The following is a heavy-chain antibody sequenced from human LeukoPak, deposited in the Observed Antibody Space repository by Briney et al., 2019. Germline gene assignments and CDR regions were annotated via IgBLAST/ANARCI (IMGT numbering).Heavy chain of an antibody. D-gene: IGHD2-2*01. CDR2: IQYDGSKT. Sequence: AGRSLRLSCAASGFTSSNYGMHWVRQPPGQGLEWLTAIQYDGSKTYYAESVRGRITISRDDSKNTLYLQMNSLRAEDTAVYYCARDSCSSPSCFDYWGQGTLVTVSS. V-gene: IGHV3-33*01. CDR3: ARDSCSSPSCFDY. CDR1: GFTSSNYG. J-gene: IGHJ4*02.